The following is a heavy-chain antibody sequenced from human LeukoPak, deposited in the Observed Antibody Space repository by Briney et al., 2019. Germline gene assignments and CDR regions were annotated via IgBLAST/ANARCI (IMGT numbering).Heavy chain of an antibody. Sequence: GGSLRLSCATSGFSFTDYPMNRVRQAPGKGLEWISNIRTTAEGAKYAYYADSVKGRVTISRDDGKNTLYLHMNSLRDDDTSVYYCATDLRYAFDYWGQGILVTVSS. D-gene: IGHD3-9*01. CDR2: IRTTAEGAKYA. CDR1: GFSFTDYP. J-gene: IGHJ4*02. V-gene: IGHV3-48*02. CDR3: ATDLRYAFDY.